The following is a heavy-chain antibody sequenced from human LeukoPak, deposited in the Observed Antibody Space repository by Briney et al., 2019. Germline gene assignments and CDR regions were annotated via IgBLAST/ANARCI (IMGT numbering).Heavy chain of an antibody. CDR1: GGSFRGYY. J-gene: IGHJ4*02. D-gene: IGHD6-6*01. CDR3: ARGLGQLVNY. CDR2: IDHSGSP. Sequence: SDSLSLTCGVCGGSFRGYYWGGLRHPPEKGLEWIGEIDHSGSPNYNPSLKSRVTISVDTSKNQFSLKLSSVTAADTAVYYCARGLGQLVNYWGQGTLVTVSS. V-gene: IGHV4-34*01.